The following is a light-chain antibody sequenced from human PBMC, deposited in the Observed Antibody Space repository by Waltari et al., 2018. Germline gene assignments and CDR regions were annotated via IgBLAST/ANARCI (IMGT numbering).Light chain of an antibody. CDR3: QQYTLPPWT. J-gene: IGKJ1*01. Sequence: DIQLTQSPSSLSASVGDSVTITCRASQSISNWLAWYQQKPGKAPNLLIYRASSLETGVPSRFSGSGSGTEFTLTISSLQPDDFATYYCQQYTLPPWTFGQGTKVEI. V-gene: IGKV1-5*03. CDR1: QSISNW. CDR2: RAS.